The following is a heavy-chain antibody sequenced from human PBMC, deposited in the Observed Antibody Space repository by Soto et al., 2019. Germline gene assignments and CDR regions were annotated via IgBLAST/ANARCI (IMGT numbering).Heavy chain of an antibody. Sequence: QVQLVQSGAEVKKPGASVKVSCKASGYTFTSYGISWVRQAPGQGLEWMGWISAYNGNTNYAQKLQGRVTMTTDTATSTAYRELRSLGSDEPAVYYCARGIRGDYSDYWGQGTLVTVSS. CDR1: GYTFTSYG. CDR2: ISAYNGNT. V-gene: IGHV1-18*01. J-gene: IGHJ4*02. CDR3: ARGIRGDYSDY. D-gene: IGHD5-18*01.